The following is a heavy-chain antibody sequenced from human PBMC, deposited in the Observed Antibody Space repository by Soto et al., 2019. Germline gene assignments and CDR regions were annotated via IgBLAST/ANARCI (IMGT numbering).Heavy chain of an antibody. CDR1: GYRFRDHS. CDR2: ITSSGDSI. Sequence: EVQLLESGGGLIHPGGSRRLSCVASGYRFRDHSMNWVRQAPGKGLEWVPYITSSGDSIYYADSVKGRFTVSRDNAKNSLFLQMNSLRDEDTAVYYCARLPKGSRVTSWGQGTLVTVSS. D-gene: IGHD4-17*01. CDR3: ARLPKGSRVTS. V-gene: IGHV3-48*02. J-gene: IGHJ4*02.